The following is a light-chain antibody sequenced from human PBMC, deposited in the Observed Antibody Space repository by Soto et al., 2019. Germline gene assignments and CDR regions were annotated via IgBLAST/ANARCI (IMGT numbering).Light chain of an antibody. Sequence: DIQMTQSPSTLSASVGDRVTITCRASQSISSWLAWYQQKPGKAPNLLIYRASSLKSGVPSRFSGSGSGTEFTLTISSLQPDDFATYYCQHYKTYPWTFGQGTKVEIK. CDR3: QHYKTYPWT. CDR1: QSISSW. J-gene: IGKJ1*01. V-gene: IGKV1-5*03. CDR2: RAS.